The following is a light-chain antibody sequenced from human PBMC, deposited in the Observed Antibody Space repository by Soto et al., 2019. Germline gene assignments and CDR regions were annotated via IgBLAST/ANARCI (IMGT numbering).Light chain of an antibody. CDR1: SGHSSYV. Sequence: QSVLTQSPSASASLGASVRLTCTLSSGHSSYVIAWHQQQPERGPLFLMKLNSDGSHNKGDGIPDRFSGSSSGAERYLTISSLQSEDEADYYCQTWGSGIVVFGGGTKLTVL. V-gene: IGLV4-69*01. J-gene: IGLJ2*01. CDR2: LNSDGSH. CDR3: QTWGSGIVV.